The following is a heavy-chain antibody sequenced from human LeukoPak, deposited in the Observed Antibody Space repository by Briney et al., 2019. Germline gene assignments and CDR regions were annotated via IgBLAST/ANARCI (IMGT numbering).Heavy chain of an antibody. CDR2: IYYSGST. V-gene: IGHV4-31*03. Sequence: PSETLSLTCTVSGGSISSGGYYWSWIRQHPGKGLEWIGYIYYSGSTYYNPSLKSRVTISVDTSKNQFSLKLSSVTAADTAVYYCARAVAKGSIVVDTFGYWGQGTLVTVSS. J-gene: IGHJ4*02. CDR1: GGSISSGGYY. CDR3: ARAVAKGSIVVDTFGY. D-gene: IGHD3-22*01.